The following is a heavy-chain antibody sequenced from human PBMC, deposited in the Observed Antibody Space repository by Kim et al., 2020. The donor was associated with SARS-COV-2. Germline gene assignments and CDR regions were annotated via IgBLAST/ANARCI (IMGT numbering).Heavy chain of an antibody. D-gene: IGHD7-27*01. J-gene: IGHJ4*02. CDR2: MNPNSGNT. V-gene: IGHV1-8*01. Sequence: ASVKVSCKASGNTFTSYDINWVRQATGQGPERMGWMNPNSGNTGYAQKFQGRVTMTRDASISTAYMELSSLRSEDTAVYYCARGPRNWGFDYWGQGTRVTVSS. CDR1: GNTFTSYD. CDR3: ARGPRNWGFDY.